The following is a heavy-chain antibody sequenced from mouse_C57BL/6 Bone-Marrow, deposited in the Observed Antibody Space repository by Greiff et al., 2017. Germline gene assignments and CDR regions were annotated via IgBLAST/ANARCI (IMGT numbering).Heavy chain of an antibody. CDR3: AGGPVVGWYFDV. V-gene: IGHV1-55*01. CDR2: IYPGSGST. Sequence: QVQLQQPGAELVKPGALVKMSCKASGYTFTSYWITWVKQRPGQGLEWIGDIYPGSGSTNYNEKFKSKATLTVDTSSSTAYMQLSSLTSEDSAVYYCAGGPVVGWYFDVWGTGTTVTVSS. D-gene: IGHD1-1*01. J-gene: IGHJ1*03. CDR1: GYTFTSYW.